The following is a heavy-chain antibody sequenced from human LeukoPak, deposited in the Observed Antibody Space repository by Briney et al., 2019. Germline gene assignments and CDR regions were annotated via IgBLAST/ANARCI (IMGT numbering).Heavy chain of an antibody. V-gene: IGHV3-49*03. CDR1: GFTFGDYA. CDR2: IRSKAYGGTT. J-gene: IGHJ4*02. D-gene: IGHD5-24*01. Sequence: GRSLRLSCTASGFTFGDYAMTWFRQAPGKGLEWVGFIRSKAYGGTTEYAASVKGRFTISRDESKSIAYLQMNSLKTEDTAVYYCSRVEMATIRVDDWGQGTLVTVSS. CDR3: SRVEMATIRVDD.